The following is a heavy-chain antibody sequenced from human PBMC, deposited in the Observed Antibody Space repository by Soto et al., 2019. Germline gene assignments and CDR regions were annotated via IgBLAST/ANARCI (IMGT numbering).Heavy chain of an antibody. CDR1: GFTFSSYA. CDR2: ISTSGGST. J-gene: IGHJ6*02. CDR3: ALSDRYYGMDG. V-gene: IGHV3-23*01. Sequence: EVQLLESGGGLVQPGGSLRLSCAASGFTFSSYAMSWVRQAPGKGLEWVSSISTSGGSTYYADSVKGRFTISRDNSNNTLYLQMNSLGAEDTAVYYCALSDRYYGMDGWGLGTTVTVSS.